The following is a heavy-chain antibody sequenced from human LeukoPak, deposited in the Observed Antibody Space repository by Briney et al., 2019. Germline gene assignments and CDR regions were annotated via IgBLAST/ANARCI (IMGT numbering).Heavy chain of an antibody. CDR1: GFTFSSYA. D-gene: IGHD5-18*01. V-gene: IGHV3-23*01. CDR3: AKDRDTAMVSLYNS. CDR2: VRGGGGST. J-gene: IGHJ4*02. Sequence: GGSLRLSCVASGFTFSSYAMSWVRQAPGKGREWVSGVRGGGGSTYYADSVKGRCTISRDNSKNTLYLQMSSLRAEVTAVYYCAKDRDTAMVSLYNSWGQGTLVTVSS.